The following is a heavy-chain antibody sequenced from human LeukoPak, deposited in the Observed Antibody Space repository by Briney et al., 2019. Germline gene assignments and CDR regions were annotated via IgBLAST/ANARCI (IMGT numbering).Heavy chain of an antibody. CDR3: VKALGYCSGGSCYFDY. CDR1: GFTFDAYT. Sequence: GGSLRLSCAASGFTFDAYTMHWVRQGPGKGLEWVSLISWDGGSTYYADSVKGRFTISRDNSKNSPYLQMNSLRTEDTALYYCVKALGYCSGGSCYFDYWGQGTLVTVSS. V-gene: IGHV3-43*01. J-gene: IGHJ4*02. CDR2: ISWDGGST. D-gene: IGHD2-15*01.